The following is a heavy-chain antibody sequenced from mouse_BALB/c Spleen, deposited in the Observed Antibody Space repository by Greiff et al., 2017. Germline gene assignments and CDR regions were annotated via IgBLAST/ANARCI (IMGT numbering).Heavy chain of an antibody. CDR2: IWGDGST. D-gene: IGHD2-1*01. CDR1: GFSLTGYG. Sequence: VNVVESGPGLVAPSQSLSITCTVSGFSLTGYGVNRVRQPPGKGLEWLGMIWGDGSTDYNSALKSRLSISKDNSKRQVFLKMNSLQTDDTARYYCARDGNYGYYAMDYWGQGTSVTVSS. J-gene: IGHJ4*01. CDR3: ARDGNYGYYAMDY. V-gene: IGHV2-6-7*01.